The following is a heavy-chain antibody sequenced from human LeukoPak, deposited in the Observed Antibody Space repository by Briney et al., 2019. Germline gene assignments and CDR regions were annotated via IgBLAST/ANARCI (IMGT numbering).Heavy chain of an antibody. CDR1: GGSISSSSYY. Sequence: PSETLSLTCTVSGGSISSSSYYWGWIRQPPGKGLEWIGVIYYSGSTYYNPSLKSRVTISVDTSKNQFSLKLSSVTAADTAVYYCARRFYYGSGGHDAFDIWGQGTMVTVSS. CDR2: IYYSGST. V-gene: IGHV4-39*07. J-gene: IGHJ3*02. CDR3: ARRFYYGSGGHDAFDI. D-gene: IGHD3-10*01.